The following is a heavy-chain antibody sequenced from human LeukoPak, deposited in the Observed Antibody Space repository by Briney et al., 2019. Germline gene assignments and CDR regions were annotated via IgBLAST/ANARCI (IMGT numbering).Heavy chain of an antibody. J-gene: IGHJ4*02. V-gene: IGHV3-30*03. CDR3: VRASGGGYSSPFDY. D-gene: IGHD6-13*01. CDR1: GFTFSSYG. CDR2: ISYDGSNK. Sequence: GGSLRLSCAASGFTFSSYGMHWVRQAPGKGLEWVAVISYDGSNKYYADSVKGRFAISRDNSKNTLYLQMNSLRAEDTAVYCRVRASGGGYSSPFDYWGQGTLVTVSS.